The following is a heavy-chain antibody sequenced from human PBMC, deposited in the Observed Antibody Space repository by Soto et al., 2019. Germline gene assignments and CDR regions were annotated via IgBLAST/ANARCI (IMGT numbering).Heavy chain of an antibody. CDR1: GDSIRSYY. D-gene: IGHD1-20*01. Sequence: PSETLSLTCSVSGDSIRSYYWTWIRQPQGKGLQWMGYVFHTGITNYNPSLKSRVTISEDVSKNQISLSLTSVTASDAAVYFCAREQYNWRIWGQGTLGTVSS. CDR2: VFHTGIT. CDR3: AREQYNWRI. J-gene: IGHJ4*02. V-gene: IGHV4-59*01.